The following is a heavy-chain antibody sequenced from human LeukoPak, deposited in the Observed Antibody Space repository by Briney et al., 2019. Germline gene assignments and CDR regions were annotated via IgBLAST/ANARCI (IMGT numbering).Heavy chain of an antibody. CDR2: IYYSGST. J-gene: IGHJ3*02. Sequence: SETLSLTCTVSGGSISSSSYYWGWIRQPPGKGLEWIGSIYYSGSTYYNPSLKSRVTISVDTSKNQFSLKLNSVTAADTAVYYCARAPCGGDCYFRVAAFDIWGQGTMVTVSS. CDR3: ARAPCGGDCYFRVAAFDI. V-gene: IGHV4-39*01. CDR1: GGSISSSSYY. D-gene: IGHD2-21*02.